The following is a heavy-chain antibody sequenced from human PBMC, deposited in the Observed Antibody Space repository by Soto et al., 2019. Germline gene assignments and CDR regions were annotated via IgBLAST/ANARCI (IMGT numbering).Heavy chain of an antibody. CDR3: ARGGGGGYDSSGYLNWFDP. CDR1: GGTFSSYA. CDR2: IIPIFGTA. J-gene: IGHJ5*02. Sequence: QVQLVQSGAEVKKPGSSVKVSCKASGGTFSSYAISWVRQAPGQGLEWMGGIIPIFGTANYAQKFQGRVTITADESTSPAYMERSSRRSEDTGVYYCARGGGGGYDSSGYLNWFDPWGQGTLVTVSS. V-gene: IGHV1-69*01. D-gene: IGHD3-22*01.